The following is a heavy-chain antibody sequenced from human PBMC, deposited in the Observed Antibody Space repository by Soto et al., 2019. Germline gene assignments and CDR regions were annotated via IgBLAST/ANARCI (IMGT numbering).Heavy chain of an antibody. J-gene: IGHJ4*02. CDR2: ISSSSSYI. Sequence: EVQLVESGGGLVKPGGSLRLSCAASGFTFSSYSMNWVRHAPGKGLEWVSSISSSSSYIYYADSVKGRFTISRDNDKNSLYLQMNSLRDEDTAVYYCARDLPYMDDYWGQGTLVTVSS. D-gene: IGHD5-18*01. CDR1: GFTFSSYS. V-gene: IGHV3-21*01. CDR3: ARDLPYMDDY.